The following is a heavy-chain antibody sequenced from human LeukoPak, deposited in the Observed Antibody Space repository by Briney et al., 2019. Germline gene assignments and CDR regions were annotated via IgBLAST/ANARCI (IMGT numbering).Heavy chain of an antibody. J-gene: IGHJ4*02. Sequence: SETLSLTCTVSGASISGYYWSLIRQPPGKGLEWIGYIHYGGSTNYNPSLKSRVTISVDTSKNQFSLNLNSVTAADTALYYCACGTYYYFDYWGQGTLVTVSS. D-gene: IGHD1-26*01. CDR3: ACGTYYYFDY. CDR2: IHYGGST. V-gene: IGHV4-59*01. CDR1: GASISGYY.